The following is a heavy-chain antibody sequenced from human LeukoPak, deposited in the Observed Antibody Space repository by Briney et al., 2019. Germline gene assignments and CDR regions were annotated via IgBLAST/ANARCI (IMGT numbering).Heavy chain of an antibody. V-gene: IGHV4-38-2*02. CDR1: GYSISSGYY. CDR2: IYHSGST. J-gene: IGHJ4*02. Sequence: SETLSLTCTVSGYSISSGYYWGWIRQPPGKGLEWVGSIYHSGSTYYNPSLKSRFTISVDTSKNQFSLSVGSVTAPAPAVFTVASIQHTAMVVDWGGQGTLVTVSS. D-gene: IGHD5-18*01. CDR3: ASIQHTAMVVDW.